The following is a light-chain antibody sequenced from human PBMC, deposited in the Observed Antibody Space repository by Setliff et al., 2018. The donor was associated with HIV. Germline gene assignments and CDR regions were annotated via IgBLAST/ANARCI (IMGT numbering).Light chain of an antibody. V-gene: IGLV2-23*01. J-gene: IGLJ1*01. CDR1: SSDIGSYNL. CDR3: CSNTGSNTYV. CDR2: QAT. Sequence: QSVLTQPASVSGSPGQSITISCTGTSSDIGSYNLVSWYQQYPGKAPKLMIYQATKRPSWVSTRFSGSTSGNTASLTISGLQAEDEADYYCCSNTGSNTYVFGSGTKVTVL.